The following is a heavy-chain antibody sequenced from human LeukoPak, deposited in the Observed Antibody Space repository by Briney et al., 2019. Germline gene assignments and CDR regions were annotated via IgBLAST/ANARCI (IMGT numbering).Heavy chain of an antibody. Sequence: ASVKVSCKASGYTFTGYYMHWVRQAPGQGLEWMGRINPNSGGTNYAQKFQGRVTMTRDTSISTAYMELSRLRSDDTAVYYCARTHYYDSSGYHYWGQGTLVTVSS. CDR3: ARTHYYDSSGYHY. D-gene: IGHD3-22*01. CDR2: INPNSGGT. J-gene: IGHJ4*02. CDR1: GYTFTGYY. V-gene: IGHV1-2*06.